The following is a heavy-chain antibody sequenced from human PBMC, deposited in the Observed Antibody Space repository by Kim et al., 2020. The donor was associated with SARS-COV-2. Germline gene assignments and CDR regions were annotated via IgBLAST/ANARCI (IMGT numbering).Heavy chain of an antibody. CDR1: GGSSSGGIYY. CDR2: MYTSGST. CDR3: ASDGTYSSGWYP. D-gene: IGHD6-19*01. Sequence: SETLSLTCTVSGGSSSGGIYYWSWIRQPAGKGLEWIGRMYTSGSTNYNPSLKSRVTISGDTSKNQVSLKLTSVTAADTAVYYCASDGTYSSGWYPWGQGTLVTVSS. V-gene: IGHV4-61*02. J-gene: IGHJ5*02.